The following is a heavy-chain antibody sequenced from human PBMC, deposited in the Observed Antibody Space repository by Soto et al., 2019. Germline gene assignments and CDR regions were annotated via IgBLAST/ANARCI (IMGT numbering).Heavy chain of an antibody. Sequence: PSETLSLTCTVSGGSITSSSYYWGWVRQPPGKGFEWIGNMRYSGETHSDPSLQSRVTISVDTPKSQFSLSLTSVTAADTAIYFCVSSLGPTTGTDYWGQGILVTVSS. V-gene: IGHV4-39*01. D-gene: IGHD1-26*01. CDR1: GGSITSSSYY. CDR3: VSSLGPTTGTDY. CDR2: MRYSGET. J-gene: IGHJ4*02.